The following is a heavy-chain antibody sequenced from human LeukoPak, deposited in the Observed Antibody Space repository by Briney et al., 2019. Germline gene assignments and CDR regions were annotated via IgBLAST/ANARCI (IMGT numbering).Heavy chain of an antibody. CDR1: DYTFTSYG. Sequence: GASVKVSCKASDYTFTSYGISWVRQAPGQGLEWMGWISAYNGNTNYAQKLQGRVTMTTDTSTSTAYMELRSLRSDDTAVYYCARSPRAVALDNWFDPWGQGTLVTVSS. V-gene: IGHV1-18*01. CDR2: ISAYNGNT. J-gene: IGHJ5*02. D-gene: IGHD6-19*01. CDR3: ARSPRAVALDNWFDP.